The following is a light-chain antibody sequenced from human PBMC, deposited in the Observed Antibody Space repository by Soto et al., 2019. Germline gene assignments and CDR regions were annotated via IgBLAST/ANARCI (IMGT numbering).Light chain of an antibody. CDR1: SSDVGGYNY. CDR3: SYYAASNNFYFV. CDR2: EVT. J-gene: IGLJ3*02. Sequence: QSALTQPPSASGSPGQSVTISCTGTSSDVGGYNYVSWYQQYPGRAPKLMIYEVTKRPSGVPDRFSGSKSGNTASLTVSGLQAEDAYDYYSSYYAASNNFYFVFGGGTKLTVL. V-gene: IGLV2-8*01.